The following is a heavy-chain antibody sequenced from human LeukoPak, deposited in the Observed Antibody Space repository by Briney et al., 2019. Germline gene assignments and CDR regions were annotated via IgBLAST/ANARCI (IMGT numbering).Heavy chain of an antibody. CDR2: ISVSGGST. J-gene: IGHJ4*02. Sequence: GGSLRLSCAASGFTFSSYAMSWVRQAPGKGLEWVSSISVSGGSTYYADSVKGRFTISRDNSKNTLYLQMDSLRAEDTAVYYCAKALPAAIYYFEYWGQGTLVTVSS. D-gene: IGHD2-2*01. CDR3: AKALPAAIYYFEY. CDR1: GFTFSSYA. V-gene: IGHV3-23*01.